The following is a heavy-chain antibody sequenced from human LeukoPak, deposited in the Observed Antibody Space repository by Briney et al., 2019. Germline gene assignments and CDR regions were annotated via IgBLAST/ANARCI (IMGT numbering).Heavy chain of an antibody. CDR2: INPSGGST. CDR1: GYTFTSYY. CDR3: ARSYYYDSSGYEPLDY. V-gene: IGHV1-46*01. J-gene: IGHJ4*02. Sequence: ASVKVSCKASGYTFTSYYMHWVRQAPGQGLEWMGIINPSGGSTSYAQKFQGRVTMTRDTSTSTVYMELRSLRSDDTAVYYCARSYYYDSSGYEPLDYWGQGTLVTVSS. D-gene: IGHD3-22*01.